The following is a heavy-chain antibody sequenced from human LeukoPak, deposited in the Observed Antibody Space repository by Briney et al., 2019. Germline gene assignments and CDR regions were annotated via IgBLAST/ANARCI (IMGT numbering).Heavy chain of an antibody. CDR1: GGSISSSSYY. D-gene: IGHD1-26*01. J-gene: IGHJ3*02. CDR2: IYYSGST. V-gene: IGHV4-39*07. CDR3: ARDGSRLSPYAFDI. Sequence: SETLSLTCTVSGGSISSSSYYWGWVRQPPGKGLEWIGSIYYSGSTYYNPSLKSRVTISVDTSKNQFSLKLSSVTAADTAVYYCARDGSRLSPYAFDIWGQGTMVTVSS.